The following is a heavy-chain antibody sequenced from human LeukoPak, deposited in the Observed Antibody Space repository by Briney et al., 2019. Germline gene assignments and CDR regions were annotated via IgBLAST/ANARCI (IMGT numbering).Heavy chain of an antibody. CDR2: ITGSGDTT. V-gene: IGHV3-23*01. J-gene: IGHJ4*02. CDR3: ANRRCTGTSCYLDY. D-gene: IGHD2-2*01. Sequence: PGRSLRLSCAASGFTFSSYAMHWVRQAPGKGLEWVSAITGSGDTTYYADSVKGRFAISRDNSKHTVYLQMNSLRAEDTAVYFCANRRCTGTSCYLDYWGQGTLVTVSS. CDR1: GFTFSSYA.